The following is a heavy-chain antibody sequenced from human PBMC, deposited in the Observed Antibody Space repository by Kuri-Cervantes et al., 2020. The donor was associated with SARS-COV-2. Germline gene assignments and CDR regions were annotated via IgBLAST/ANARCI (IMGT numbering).Heavy chain of an antibody. J-gene: IGHJ4*02. V-gene: IGHV4-59*12. Sequence: SETLSLTCTVSGGSISSDYWSWIRQPPGKGLEWIGFINYSGSSNYNPSLKSPVSISVDTSKNQFSLRLSSVTAADTAVYYCARLGSGWPGIDFWGQGTLVTVSS. CDR1: GGSISSDY. CDR2: INYSGSS. D-gene: IGHD6-19*01. CDR3: ARLGSGWPGIDF.